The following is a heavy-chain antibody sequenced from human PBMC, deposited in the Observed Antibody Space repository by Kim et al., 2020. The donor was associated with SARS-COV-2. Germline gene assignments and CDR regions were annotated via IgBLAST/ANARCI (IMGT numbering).Heavy chain of an antibody. CDR2: ISYDGSNK. J-gene: IGHJ4*02. V-gene: IGHV3-30*04. Sequence: GGSLRLSCAASGFTFSSYAMHWVRQAPGKGLEWVAVISYDGSNKYYVDSVKGRFTISRDNSKNTLYLQMNSLRAEDTAVYYCSRGGRFLEWLLLGYWGQGTLVTVSS. CDR1: GFTFSSYA. CDR3: SRGGRFLEWLLLGY. D-gene: IGHD3-3*01.